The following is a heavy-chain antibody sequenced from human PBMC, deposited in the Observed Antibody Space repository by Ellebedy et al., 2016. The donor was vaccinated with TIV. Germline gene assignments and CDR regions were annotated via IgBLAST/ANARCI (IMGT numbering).Heavy chain of an antibody. CDR3: ARDYSGATFHPETRFDI. CDR1: GFTFSGSA. D-gene: IGHD2-21*01. J-gene: IGHJ3*02. CDR2: IRSKANNYAT. Sequence: GESLKISXAASGFTFSGSAMHWVRQASGKGLEWVGRIRSKANNYATVYAASVQGRFTISRDDSKNSLYLQMNGLKTEDTAVYYCARDYSGATFHPETRFDIWGQGTMVTVSS. V-gene: IGHV3-73*01.